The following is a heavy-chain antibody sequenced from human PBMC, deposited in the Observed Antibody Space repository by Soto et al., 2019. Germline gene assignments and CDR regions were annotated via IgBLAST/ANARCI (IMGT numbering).Heavy chain of an antibody. CDR3: AKNRPSFGTSRRGDY. CDR1: GFTFRSYG. Sequence: GGSLRLSCAASGFTFRSYGMHWVRQAPGKGLEWVAVISYDGGNKYYADSVKGRLTISRDISKNTLLLQMNSLRPEDTAAYYWAKNRPSFGTSRRGDYWGQGTLVTVSS. V-gene: IGHV3-30*18. CDR2: ISYDGGNK. J-gene: IGHJ4*02. D-gene: IGHD2-2*01.